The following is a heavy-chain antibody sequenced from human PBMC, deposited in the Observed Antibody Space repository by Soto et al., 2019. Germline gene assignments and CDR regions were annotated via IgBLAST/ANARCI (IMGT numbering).Heavy chain of an antibody. V-gene: IGHV3-21*01. CDR3: ARDPEDISHHAGGSSIAARSGPFDP. CDR2: ISSSSSYI. Sequence: GGSLRLSCAASGFTFSSYSMNWVRQAPGKGLEWVSSISSSSSYIYYADSVKGRFTISRDNAKNSLYLQMNSLRAEDTDVYYCARDPEDISHHAGGSSIAARSGPFDPWGQGTLVTVSS. D-gene: IGHD6-6*01. J-gene: IGHJ5*02. CDR1: GFTFSSYS.